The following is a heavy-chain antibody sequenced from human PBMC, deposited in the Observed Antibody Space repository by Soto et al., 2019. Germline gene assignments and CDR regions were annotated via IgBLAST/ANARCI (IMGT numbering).Heavy chain of an antibody. CDR3: ARAVNDYVWGSYRYPSPYYFDY. Sequence: PSETLSLTCTVSGGSISSGDYYWSWIRQPPGKGLEWIGYIYYSGSTNYNPSLKSRVTISVDTSKNQFSLKLSSVTAADTAVYYCARAVNDYVWGSYRYPSPYYFDYWGQGTLVTVSS. D-gene: IGHD3-16*02. J-gene: IGHJ4*02. CDR1: GGSISSGDYY. V-gene: IGHV4-61*08. CDR2: IYYSGST.